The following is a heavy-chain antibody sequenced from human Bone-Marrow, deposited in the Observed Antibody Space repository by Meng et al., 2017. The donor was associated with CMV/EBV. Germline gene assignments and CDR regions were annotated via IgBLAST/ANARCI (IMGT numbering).Heavy chain of an antibody. V-gene: IGHV4-38-2*02. Sequence: SETLSLTCTVSGYSISSGYYWGWIRQPPGKGLEWIGSIYHSGSTYYNPSLKSRVTISVDTSKNQFSLKLSSVTAADTAVYYCARVGGIAAAGTFDYWGQETLVTVSS. CDR3: ARVGGIAAAGTFDY. CDR2: IYHSGST. D-gene: IGHD6-13*01. J-gene: IGHJ4*02. CDR1: GYSISSGYY.